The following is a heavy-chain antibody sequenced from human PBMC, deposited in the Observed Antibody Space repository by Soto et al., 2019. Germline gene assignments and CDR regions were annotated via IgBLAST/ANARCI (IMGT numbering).Heavy chain of an antibody. J-gene: IGHJ6*02. CDR1: GGTFSSYA. D-gene: IGHD3-9*01. CDR3: ARDVPSRADILTGLRQYGMDV. V-gene: IGHV1-69*13. CDR2: ILPIFGTA. Sequence: SVKVSCKASGGTFSSYAISWVRQAPGQGLEWMGGILPIFGTANYAQKFQGRVTITADESTSTAYMELSSLRSEDTAVYYCARDVPSRADILTGLRQYGMDVWGQGTTVTV.